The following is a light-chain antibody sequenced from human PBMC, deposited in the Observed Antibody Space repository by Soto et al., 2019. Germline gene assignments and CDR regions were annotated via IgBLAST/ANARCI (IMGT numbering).Light chain of an antibody. CDR3: QQYGSSGT. V-gene: IGKV3-20*01. J-gene: IGKJ1*01. CDR1: QTVSNSF. CDR2: GAS. Sequence: EIVMTQSPATLSVSPGERATLSCRASQTVSNSFLAWYQQRPGQAPRLLISGASNRATGIPDRFSGSGSGTDFTLTISRLEPEDFAVYYCQQYGSSGTFGQGTKVDIK.